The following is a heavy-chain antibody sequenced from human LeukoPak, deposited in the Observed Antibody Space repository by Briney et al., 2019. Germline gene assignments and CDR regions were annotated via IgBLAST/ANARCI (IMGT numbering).Heavy chain of an antibody. V-gene: IGHV3-23*01. CDR3: AKDPGRYYDSSGYPI. J-gene: IGHJ4*02. Sequence: GGSLRLSCAASGFTFSSYAMSWVRQAPGKGLEWVSAISGSGGSTYYADSVKGRFTISRDNSKNMLYLQMNSLRAEDTAVYYCAKDPGRYYDSSGYPIWGQGTLVTVSS. CDR2: ISGSGGST. D-gene: IGHD3-22*01. CDR1: GFTFSSYA.